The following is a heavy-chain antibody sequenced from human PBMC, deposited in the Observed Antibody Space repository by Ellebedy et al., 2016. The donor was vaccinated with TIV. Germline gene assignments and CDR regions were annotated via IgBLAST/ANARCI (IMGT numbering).Heavy chain of an antibody. CDR1: GGSFSGYY. Sequence: MPSETLSLTCGVNGGSFSGYYWSWIRHSPGRGLEYIGEINHRGSTDYNPSLKSRVTISIDTSKSQFSLNLTSVTAADTAVYYCARAARRSHVAVSARGYFDPWGQGTLVTVSS. J-gene: IGHJ5*02. CDR3: ARAARRSHVAVSARGYFDP. V-gene: IGHV4-34*01. D-gene: IGHD5/OR15-5a*01. CDR2: INHRGST.